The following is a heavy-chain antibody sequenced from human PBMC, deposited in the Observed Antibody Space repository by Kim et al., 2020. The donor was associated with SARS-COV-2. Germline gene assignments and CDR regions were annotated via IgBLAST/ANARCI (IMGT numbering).Heavy chain of an antibody. Sequence: GESLKISCKGSGYSFTSYWISWVRQMPGKGLEWMGRIDPSDSYTNYSPSFQGHVTISADKSISTAYLQWSSLKASDTAMYYCASEPRYYDILTGYARYFDYWGQGTLFTVSS. CDR2: IDPSDSYT. CDR3: ASEPRYYDILTGYARYFDY. V-gene: IGHV5-10-1*01. D-gene: IGHD3-9*01. J-gene: IGHJ4*02. CDR1: GYSFTSYW.